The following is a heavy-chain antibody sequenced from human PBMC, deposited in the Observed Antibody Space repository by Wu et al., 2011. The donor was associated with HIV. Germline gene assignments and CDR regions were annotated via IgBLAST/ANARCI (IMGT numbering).Heavy chain of an antibody. V-gene: IGHV1-2*02. J-gene: IGHJ6*03. CDR2: INLTLVA. CDR1: GYTFTGYY. Sequence: SGYTFTGYYMHWVRQAPGQGLKWMGWINLTLVAHYAQNFQGRVTITADESTSIAYMELSSLRSEDTAVYYCARVVRSSGTFYYYYYYIDVWGKGTTVTVSS. D-gene: IGHD3-10*01. CDR3: ARVVRSSGTFYYYYYYIDV.